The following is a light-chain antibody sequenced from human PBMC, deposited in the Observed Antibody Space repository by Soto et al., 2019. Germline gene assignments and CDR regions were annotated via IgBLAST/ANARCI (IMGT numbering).Light chain of an antibody. CDR2: EVI. V-gene: IGLV2-14*03. CDR1: SSDIGAHNF. CDR3: NSYTTSNSFV. J-gene: IGLJ1*01. Sequence: QSVLTQPASVSGSPGQAITVSCSGTSSDIGAHNFVPWYQQHPGKAPKLIIYEVINRPSGVSDRFSGSKSGNTASLTISGLQSEDEADYYCNSYTTSNSFVFGSGTKVNVL.